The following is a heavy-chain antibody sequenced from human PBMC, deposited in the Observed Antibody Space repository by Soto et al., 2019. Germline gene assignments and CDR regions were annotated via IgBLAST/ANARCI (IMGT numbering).Heavy chain of an antibody. D-gene: IGHD4-4*01. CDR1: GASISSGGYY. J-gene: IGHJ5*02. V-gene: IGHV4-31*03. CDR3: ARESHPYSNYVGGWFDP. Sequence: PSETLSLTCTVSGASISSGGYYWSRIRQHPGKGLEWIGYIYYSGSTYYNPSLKSRVTISVDTSKNQFSLKLSAVTAADTAVYYCARESHPYSNYVGGWFDPWGQGTLVTVSS. CDR2: IYYSGST.